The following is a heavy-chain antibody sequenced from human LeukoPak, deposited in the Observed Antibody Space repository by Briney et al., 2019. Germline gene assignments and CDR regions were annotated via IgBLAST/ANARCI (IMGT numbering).Heavy chain of an antibody. J-gene: IGHJ5*02. V-gene: IGHV3-13*01. CDR1: GFTFSNYD. Sequence: GGSLRLSCAASGFTFSNYDMHWVRQATGKGLEWVSAIGTAGDTYYPGSVKGRFTISRENAKNSLYLQMNSLRAGDTAVYYCARGVGLGGWFDPWGQGTLVTVSS. D-gene: IGHD3-16*01. CDR2: IGTAGDT. CDR3: ARGVGLGGWFDP.